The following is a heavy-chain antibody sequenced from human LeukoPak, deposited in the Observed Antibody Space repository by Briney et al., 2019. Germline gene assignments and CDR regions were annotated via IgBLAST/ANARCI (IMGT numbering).Heavy chain of an antibody. V-gene: IGHV3-33*01. CDR2: IWYDGSNK. Sequence: PGRSLRLSCAASGSTFSSYGMHWVRQAPGKGLEWVAVIWYDGSNKYYADSVKGRFTISRDNSKSTLYLQMNSLRAEDTAVYYCARGSGNYYVRFDYWGQGTLVTVSS. D-gene: IGHD1-26*01. CDR3: ARGSGNYYVRFDY. CDR1: GSTFSSYG. J-gene: IGHJ4*02.